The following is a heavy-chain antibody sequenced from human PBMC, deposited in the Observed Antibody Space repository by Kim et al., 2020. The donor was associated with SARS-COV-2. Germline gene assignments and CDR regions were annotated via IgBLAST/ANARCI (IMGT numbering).Heavy chain of an antibody. J-gene: IGHJ6*02. Sequence: GGSLRLSCAASGFTFSSYAMCWVRQAPGKGLEWVSAISGSGGSTYYADSVKGRFTISRDNSKNTLYLQMNSLRAEDTAVYYCAKVSRIAAAGSEYYYYYYGMDVWGQGTTVTVSS. CDR2: ISGSGGST. CDR3: AKVSRIAAAGSEYYYYYYGMDV. D-gene: IGHD6-13*01. CDR1: GFTFSSYA. V-gene: IGHV3-23*01.